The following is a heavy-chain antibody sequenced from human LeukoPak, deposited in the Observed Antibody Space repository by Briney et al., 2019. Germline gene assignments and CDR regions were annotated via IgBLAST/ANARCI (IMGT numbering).Heavy chain of an antibody. CDR2: IYPGDSHT. V-gene: IGHV5-51*01. J-gene: IGHJ4*02. CDR3: ARSGGSSWYVVEIRY. D-gene: IGHD6-13*01. CDR1: GYSFTSYW. Sequence: GESLKISCKGSGYSFTSYWIGWVRQMPGKGLEWMGIIYPGDSHTRYSPSFQGQVTISADKSISTAYLQWNSLQASDTAIYYCARSGGSSWYVVEIRYWGQGTLVTVSS.